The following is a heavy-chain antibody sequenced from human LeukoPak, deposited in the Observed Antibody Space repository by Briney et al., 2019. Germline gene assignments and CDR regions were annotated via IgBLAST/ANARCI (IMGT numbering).Heavy chain of an antibody. V-gene: IGHV3-49*04. D-gene: IGHD6-19*01. CDR1: GFTSTDYG. Sequence: PRGSLRLSCIGSGFTSTDYGMSWARRAPGKGLEWVGCIRSKASGATIEYAASVKGRFSIARDDSKNIAYLQMNSLKTEDTAVYYCTRDAYSTGWNSDYWGQGTLVTVSS. CDR3: TRDAYSTGWNSDY. J-gene: IGHJ4*02. CDR2: IRSKASGATI.